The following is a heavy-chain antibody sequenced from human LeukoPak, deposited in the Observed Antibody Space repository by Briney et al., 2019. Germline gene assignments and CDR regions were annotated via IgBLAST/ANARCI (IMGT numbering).Heavy chain of an antibody. V-gene: IGHV4-61*01. CDR1: GGSVSSGSYY. D-gene: IGHD4-11*01. CDR2: IYYSGST. CDR3: ARDAATVTTGFDY. J-gene: IGHJ4*02. Sequence: PSETLSLTCTVSGGSVSSGSYYWSWIRQLPGKGLEWIGYIYYSGSTNYNPSLKSRVTISVDTSKNQFSLKLSSVTAADTAVYYCARDAATVTTGFDYWGQGTLVTVSS.